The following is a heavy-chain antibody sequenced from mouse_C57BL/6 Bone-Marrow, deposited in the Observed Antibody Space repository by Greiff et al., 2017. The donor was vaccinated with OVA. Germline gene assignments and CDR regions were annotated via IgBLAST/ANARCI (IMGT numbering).Heavy chain of an antibody. V-gene: IGHV1-81*01. CDR2: IYPRSGNT. D-gene: IGHD2-5*01. CDR3: AEGVYYSKEDY. CDR1: GYTFTSYG. Sequence: VKLQESGAELARPGASVKLSCKASGYTFTSYGISWVKQRTGQGLEWIGEIYPRSGNTYYNEKFKGKATLTADKSSSTAYMELRSLTSEDSAVYFCAEGVYYSKEDYWGQGTTLTVSS. J-gene: IGHJ2*01.